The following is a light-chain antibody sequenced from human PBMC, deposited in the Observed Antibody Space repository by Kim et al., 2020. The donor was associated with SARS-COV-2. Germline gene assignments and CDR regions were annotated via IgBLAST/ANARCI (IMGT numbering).Light chain of an antibody. J-gene: IGKJ3*01. CDR3: QQYNNWPFT. Sequence: VSTGERPPLSCRASQSVSSNLAWYQQKPGQAPRLLIYGASTRATGIPARFSGSGSGTEFTLTISSLQSEDFAVYYCQQYNNWPFTFGPGTKVDIK. CDR1: QSVSSN. CDR2: GAS. V-gene: IGKV3-15*01.